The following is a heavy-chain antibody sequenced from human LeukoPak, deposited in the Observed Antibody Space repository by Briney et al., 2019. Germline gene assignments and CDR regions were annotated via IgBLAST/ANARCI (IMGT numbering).Heavy chain of an antibody. Sequence: ASVKVSCKASGYTFTSYGISWVRQAPGQGLEWMGWISAYNGNTNYAQKLQGRVTMTTDTSTSTAYMELRSLRSDDTAVYYCARIVATTTYYYYYYMDVWGKGTTVTISS. J-gene: IGHJ6*03. D-gene: IGHD5-12*01. CDR2: ISAYNGNT. CDR3: ARIVATTTYYYYYYMDV. CDR1: GYTFTSYG. V-gene: IGHV1-18*01.